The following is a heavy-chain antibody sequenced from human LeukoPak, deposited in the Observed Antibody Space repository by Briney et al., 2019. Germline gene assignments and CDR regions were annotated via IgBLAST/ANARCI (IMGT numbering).Heavy chain of an antibody. CDR1: GGSFGGYF. V-gene: IGHV4-34*01. D-gene: IGHD3-3*01. Sequence: PSETLSLTGAVYGGSFGGYFWNWIRQPPGKGREWIREINHSGSTNYNPSLKSRVTIPVDTSKNQFSLKLSSVTAADTAVYYCATSPPRYYDFWSGYPHVYYFDYWGQGTLVTVSS. CDR2: INHSGST. J-gene: IGHJ4*02. CDR3: ATSPPRYYDFWSGYPHVYYFDY.